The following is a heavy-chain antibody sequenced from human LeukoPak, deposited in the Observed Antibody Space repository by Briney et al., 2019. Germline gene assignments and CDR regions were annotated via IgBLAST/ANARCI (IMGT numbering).Heavy chain of an antibody. CDR1: GDSITSGGYS. CDR3: ARDLYSSRTNDAFVI. CDR2: NHDSGST. J-gene: IGHJ3*02. V-gene: IGHV4-30-4*07. Sequence: SETLSLTCAVSGDSITSGGYSWSWIRQTPGKGLEWIAYNHDSGSTYYNPSLKSRVTISVDTSKNQFSLKLSSVTAADTAVYYCARDLYSSRTNDAFVIWGQGTMVTVSS. D-gene: IGHD6-13*01.